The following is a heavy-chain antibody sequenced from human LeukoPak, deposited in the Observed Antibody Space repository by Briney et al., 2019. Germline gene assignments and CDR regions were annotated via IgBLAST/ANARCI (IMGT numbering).Heavy chain of an antibody. CDR1: GFAFSSYA. D-gene: IGHD2-15*01. Sequence: GGSLRLSCVASGFAFSSYAMTCVRQAPGKGLEWVSTISSGGESTYYADSVKGRSTISRDNSKNTLYLQMNSLRAEDTAVYYCAKEVVAAPRWFDPWGQGTLVTVSS. V-gene: IGHV3-23*01. J-gene: IGHJ5*02. CDR2: ISSGGEST. CDR3: AKEVVAAPRWFDP.